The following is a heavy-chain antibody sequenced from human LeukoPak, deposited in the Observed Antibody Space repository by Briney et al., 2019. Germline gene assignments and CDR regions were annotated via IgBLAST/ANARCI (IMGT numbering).Heavy chain of an antibody. CDR2: ISYDGSNK. CDR3: AKDLSSGGGYD. V-gene: IGHV3-30-3*01. J-gene: IGHJ4*02. D-gene: IGHD3-16*01. Sequence: GGSLRLSCAAYGFTFSSHAMHWVGQAPGKGLEGVAVISYDGSNKYYADSVKGRFTISRDNSKNTLYLQMNSLRPEDTAVYYCAKDLSSGGGYDWGQGTLVTVSS. CDR1: GFTFSSHA.